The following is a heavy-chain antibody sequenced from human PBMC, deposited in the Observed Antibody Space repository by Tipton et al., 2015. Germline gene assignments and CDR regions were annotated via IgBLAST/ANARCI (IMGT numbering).Heavy chain of an antibody. CDR2: INPTGGST. J-gene: IGHJ4*02. V-gene: IGHV1-46*01. D-gene: IGHD1-1*01. CDR1: GYSFTSYQ. Sequence: QVQLVQSGAEVKKPGASVKVSCKASGYSFTSYQIHWVRQAPGRGLEWMGVINPTGGSTGYAQKFQGRVTMTRDTSTSTVYMELSSLRSEDTAVFYCAREDDGGPGMPYWGQGTLVTVSS. CDR3: AREDDGGPGMPY.